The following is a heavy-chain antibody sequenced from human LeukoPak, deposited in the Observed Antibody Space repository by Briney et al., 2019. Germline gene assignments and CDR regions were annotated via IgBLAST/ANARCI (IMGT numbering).Heavy chain of an antibody. V-gene: IGHV4-39*01. Sequence: SETLSLTCTVSVDSISSSSYYWGWIRQAPGKGLEWIGSIYYSGRTYYNPSLKSRVTISVDTSKNQLSLRLSSVTAADTAFYYCARQVDSTYFNFWGQGTLVTVSS. CDR1: VDSISSSSYY. CDR2: IYYSGRT. J-gene: IGHJ4*02. CDR3: ARQVDSTYFNF. D-gene: IGHD5-12*01.